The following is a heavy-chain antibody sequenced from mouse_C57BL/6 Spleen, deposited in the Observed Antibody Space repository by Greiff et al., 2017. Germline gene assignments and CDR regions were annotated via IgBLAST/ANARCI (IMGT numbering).Heavy chain of an antibody. V-gene: IGHV1-55*01. Sequence: QVQLQQPGAELVKPGASVKMSCKASGYTFTSYWITRVKQRPGQGLEWIGDIYPGSGSTNYNEKFKSKATLTVDTSSSTAYMQLSSLTSEDSAVYYCARKDYGSSYAWFAYWGQGTLVTVSA. CDR2: IYPGSGST. CDR3: ARKDYGSSYAWFAY. D-gene: IGHD1-1*01. CDR1: GYTFTSYW. J-gene: IGHJ3*01.